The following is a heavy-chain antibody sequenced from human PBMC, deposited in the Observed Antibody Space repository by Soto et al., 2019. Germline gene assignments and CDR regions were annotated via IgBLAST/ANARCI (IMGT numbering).Heavy chain of an antibody. CDR1: GFSLSTSGVG. D-gene: IGHD3-9*01. CDR2: IYWDDDN. Sequence: QITLKESGPTLVKPTQTLTLTCTFSGFSLSTSGVGVGWIRQPPGKALEWLALIYWDDDNRYSPSLKSRLTITKHTSKNQVVLTMTNMDPVDTATYYCAREHDILTGYVRFDYWGEGTLVTVSS. V-gene: IGHV2-5*02. J-gene: IGHJ4*02. CDR3: AREHDILTGYVRFDY.